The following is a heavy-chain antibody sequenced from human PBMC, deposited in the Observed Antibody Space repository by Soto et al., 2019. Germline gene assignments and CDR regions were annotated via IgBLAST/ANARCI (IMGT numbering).Heavy chain of an antibody. Sequence: SGFTFTSSAVQWVRQARGQRLEWIGWIVVGSGNTNYAQKFQERVTITRDMSTSTAYMELSSLRSEDTAVYYCAAGYCSSTSCRYYYGMDVWGQGTTVTVSS. CDR3: AAGYCSSTSCRYYYGMDV. CDR1: GFTFTSSA. V-gene: IGHV1-58*01. D-gene: IGHD2-2*01. J-gene: IGHJ6*02. CDR2: IVVGSGNT.